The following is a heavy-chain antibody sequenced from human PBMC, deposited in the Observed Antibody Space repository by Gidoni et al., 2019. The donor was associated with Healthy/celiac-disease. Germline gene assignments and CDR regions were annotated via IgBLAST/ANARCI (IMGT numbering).Heavy chain of an antibody. CDR3: ARASRDWGAAAAPRYFDY. CDR1: GFTFISYS. D-gene: IGHD6-13*01. V-gene: IGHV3-21*01. J-gene: IGHJ4*02. Sequence: EVQLVESGGGLVKPGGSLRLSCAASGFTFISYSMNWVRQAPGKGLEWVSSISSSSSYIYYADSVKGRFTISRDNAKNSLYLQMNSLRAEDTAVYYCARASRDWGAAAAPRYFDYWGQGTLVTVSS. CDR2: ISSSSSYI.